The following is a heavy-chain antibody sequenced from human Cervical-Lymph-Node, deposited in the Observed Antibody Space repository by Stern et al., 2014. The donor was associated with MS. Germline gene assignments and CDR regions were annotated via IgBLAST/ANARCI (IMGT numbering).Heavy chain of an antibody. V-gene: IGHV4-38-2*02. J-gene: IGHJ4*02. D-gene: IGHD5-18*01. CDR3: ARVGSGYSYAY. CDR2: IYHSGSS. CDR1: GYSISSGYY. Sequence: QVQLQESGPGLVKPSETLSLTCTVTGYSISSGYYWGWIRQPPGKGLEWIGSIYHSGSSHYNPSLNSRVSISVDTPKNQFSPKMTSGTAADTAMYYCARVGSGYSYAYWGQGTLVTVSS.